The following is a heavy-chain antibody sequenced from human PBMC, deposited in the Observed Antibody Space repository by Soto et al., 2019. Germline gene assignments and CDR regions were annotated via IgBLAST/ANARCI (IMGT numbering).Heavy chain of an antibody. Sequence: QVQLQESGPGLVKPSGTLSLTCAVSGGSISSSNWWSWVRQPPGKGLEWIGEIYHSGSTNYNPSLKSRVTVAVGKRRDQCALKLGSVTGAGTAVYYGERVSGWGNDYWGQGTLVTVSS. D-gene: IGHD3-16*01. CDR2: IYHSGST. CDR1: GGSISSSNW. CDR3: ERVSGWGNDY. V-gene: IGHV4-4*02. J-gene: IGHJ4*02.